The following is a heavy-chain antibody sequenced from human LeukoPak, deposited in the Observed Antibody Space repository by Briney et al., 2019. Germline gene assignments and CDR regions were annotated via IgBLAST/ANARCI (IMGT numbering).Heavy chain of an antibody. CDR3: ARSYASSWYWNWFDP. CDR2: IYHSGST. J-gene: IGHJ5*02. Sequence: SETLSLTCTVSGGSISSYYWSWIRQPPGKGLEWIGSIYHSGSTYYNQSLKSRVTISVDTSKNQFSLRLSSVTAADTAVYYCARSYASSWYWNWFDPWGQGTLVTVSS. D-gene: IGHD6-13*01. CDR1: GGSISSYY. V-gene: IGHV4-59*08.